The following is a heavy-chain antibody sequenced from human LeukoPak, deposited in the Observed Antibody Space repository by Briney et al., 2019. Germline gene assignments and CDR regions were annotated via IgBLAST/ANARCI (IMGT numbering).Heavy chain of an antibody. D-gene: IGHD6-19*01. V-gene: IGHV5-51*01. CDR2: IYPGDSDT. J-gene: IGHJ4*02. Sequence: GESLKVSCKGSGYSFTSYWIGWVRQVRGKGLEWMGIIYPGDSDTRYSPSFQGQVTISADKSISTAYLQWSSLKASDTAMYYCAIRYNSGWYPLDYWGQGTLVTVSS. CDR1: GYSFTSYW. CDR3: AIRYNSGWYPLDY.